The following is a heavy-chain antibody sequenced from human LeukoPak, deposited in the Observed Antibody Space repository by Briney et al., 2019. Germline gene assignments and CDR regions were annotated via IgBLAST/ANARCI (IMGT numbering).Heavy chain of an antibody. CDR1: GFTFSSYA. CDR3: ARDQGTVFGYFTY. J-gene: IGHJ4*02. D-gene: IGHD3-3*01. V-gene: IGHV3-23*01. CDR2: MSGNGGST. Sequence: GGSLRLSCAASGFTFSSYAMTWVRQAPGKGLEWVSVMSGNGGSTYYADSVKGRFTISRDNAKNSLYLQMNSLRAEDTVVYYCARDQGTVFGYFTYWGQGTLVTVSS.